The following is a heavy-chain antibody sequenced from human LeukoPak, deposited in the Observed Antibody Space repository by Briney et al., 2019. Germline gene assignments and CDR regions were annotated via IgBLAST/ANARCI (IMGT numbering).Heavy chain of an antibody. CDR1: GYTFTSFG. CDR2: ISAYNGNT. V-gene: IGHV1-18*01. Sequence: WASVEVSCKASGYTFTSFGIIWVRQAPGQGLEWMGWISAYNGNTNYAQKVQGRITMTTDRSTSTAYMELRSLRPDDTAVYYCARDNLGFDYWGQGTLVTVS. CDR3: ARDNLGFDY. D-gene: IGHD7-27*01. J-gene: IGHJ4*02.